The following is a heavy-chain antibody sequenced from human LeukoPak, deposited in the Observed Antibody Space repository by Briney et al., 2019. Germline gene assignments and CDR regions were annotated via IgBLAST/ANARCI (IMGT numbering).Heavy chain of an antibody. D-gene: IGHD6-13*01. CDR3: ARTGSSWPLYYYYYMDV. V-gene: IGHV4-59*11. J-gene: IGHJ6*03. Sequence: PSEALSLTCTGSGGSISSHYWSWIRQPPGKGLEWIGYVSGSGSTNYNPSLKSRVTVSVDTSKDKFSLKLTSVTAADTAVYYCARTGSSWPLYYYYYMDVWGKGTTVTVSS. CDR1: GGSISSHY. CDR2: VSGSGST.